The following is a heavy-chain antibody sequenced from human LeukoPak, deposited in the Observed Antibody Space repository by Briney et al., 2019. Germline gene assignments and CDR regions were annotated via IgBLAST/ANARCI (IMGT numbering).Heavy chain of an antibody. CDR3: ARLPDGYDILTGYPDHDAFDI. V-gene: IGHV4-34*01. J-gene: IGHJ3*02. CDR1: DGSFSGYF. D-gene: IGHD3-9*01. Sequence: SETLSLTCAVYDGSFSGYFWSWIRQPPGKVLEWIGEINHSGYTNYNPSLKSRVTISVDTSKNQFSLKLSSVTAADTAVYYCARLPDGYDILTGYPDHDAFDIWGQGTMVTVSS. CDR2: INHSGYT.